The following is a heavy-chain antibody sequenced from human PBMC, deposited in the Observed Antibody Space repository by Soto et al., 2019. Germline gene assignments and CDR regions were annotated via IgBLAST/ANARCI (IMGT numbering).Heavy chain of an antibody. D-gene: IGHD2-2*01. CDR1: GYTFTSYG. CDR3: ARDGRGVYCSSTSCRLPFDP. CDR2: ISAYNGNT. V-gene: IGHV1-18*01. J-gene: IGHJ5*02. Sequence: GASVKVSCKASGYTFTSYGISWVRQAPGQGLEWVGWISAYNGNTNYAQKLQGRVTMTTDTSTSTAYMELRSLRSDDTAVYYCARDGRGVYCSSTSCRLPFDPWGQGTLVTVSS.